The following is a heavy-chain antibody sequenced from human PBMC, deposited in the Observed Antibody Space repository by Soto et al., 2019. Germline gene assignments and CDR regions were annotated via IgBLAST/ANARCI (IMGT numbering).Heavy chain of an antibody. J-gene: IGHJ6*02. Sequence: PSETLSLTCTVSGGSISSYYWSWIRQPPGKGLEWIGYIYYSGSTNYNPSLKSRVTISVDTSKNQFSLKLSSVTAADTAVYYCARDSVAAAGTVYYYYGMDVWGQGTTVTVSS. CDR2: IYYSGST. CDR1: GGSISSYY. D-gene: IGHD6-13*01. CDR3: ARDSVAAAGTVYYYYGMDV. V-gene: IGHV4-59*01.